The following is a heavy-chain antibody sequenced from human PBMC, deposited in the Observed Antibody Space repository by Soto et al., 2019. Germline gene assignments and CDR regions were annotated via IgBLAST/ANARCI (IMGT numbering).Heavy chain of an antibody. CDR2: ISYSGTT. CDR3: AKTYSGNYFDY. Sequence: PSETLSLTCTVSGGSINYHYWSWIRQPPGKRLEWIGYISYSGTTTYNPSLKSRVTISVDTSKNQFSLKLSSVTAADTAVYYCAKTYSGNYFDYWGQGTLVTVSS. CDR1: GGSINYHY. V-gene: IGHV4-59*11. J-gene: IGHJ4*02. D-gene: IGHD1-26*01.